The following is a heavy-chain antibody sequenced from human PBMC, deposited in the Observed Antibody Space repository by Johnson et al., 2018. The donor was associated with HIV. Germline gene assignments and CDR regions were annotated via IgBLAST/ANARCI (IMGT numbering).Heavy chain of an antibody. D-gene: IGHD2-21*01. V-gene: IGHV3-25*05. CDR3: ARENDGGDDAFDI. CDR2: VNPNGGST. Sequence: VQLVESGGGLAKPAWSPRLSCAASQFSFSTYYMNCVRQAPGNGLELVGQVNPNGGSTYLIDSGKDRFNISRDNAKNSLYLQMNSLRAEDTAVYYCARENDGGDDAFDIWGQGTMVTVSS. CDR1: QFSFSTYY. J-gene: IGHJ3*02.